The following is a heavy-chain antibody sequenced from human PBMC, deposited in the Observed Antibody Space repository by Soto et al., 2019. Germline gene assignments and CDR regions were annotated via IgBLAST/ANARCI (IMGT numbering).Heavy chain of an antibody. V-gene: IGHV4-39*01. J-gene: IGHJ6*02. CDR1: GGSISSSSYY. CDR2: IYYSGST. D-gene: IGHD3-9*01. Sequence: QLQLQESGPGLVKPSETLSLTCTVSGGSISSSSYYWGWIRQPPGKGLEWIGSIYYSGSTYYNPSLKSRVTISVDTSKNQFSLKLSSVTAADTAVYYCARRPTGFSYSIHYYYGMDVWGQGTTVTVSS. CDR3: ARRPTGFSYSIHYYYGMDV.